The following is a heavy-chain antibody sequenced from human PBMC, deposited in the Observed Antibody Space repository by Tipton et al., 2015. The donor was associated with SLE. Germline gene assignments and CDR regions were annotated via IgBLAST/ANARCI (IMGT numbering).Heavy chain of an antibody. J-gene: IGHJ4*02. Sequence: TLSLTCTVSGGSITSSSYHWAWIRQPPGKGLEWIGSLYYTGTTYYNPSLKSQVTISVDTSTNQFSLKLNSVTAADTAVYYCARLYGSSIDYWGQGTLVTVSS. CDR1: GGSITSSSYH. CDR3: ARLYGSSIDY. D-gene: IGHD1-26*01. CDR2: LYYTGTT. V-gene: IGHV4-39*07.